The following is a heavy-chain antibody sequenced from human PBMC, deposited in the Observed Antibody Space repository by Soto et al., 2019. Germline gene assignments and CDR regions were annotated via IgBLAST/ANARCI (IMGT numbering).Heavy chain of an antibody. CDR2: IIPILGIA. Sequence: QVQLVQSGAEVKKPGSSVKVSCKASGGTFSSYTISWVRQAPGQGLEWMGRIIPILGIANYAQKFQGRVTITADKSTSTAYMELRSLRSEDTAVYYCAREGMGATTFDYWGQGTLVTVSS. V-gene: IGHV1-69*08. CDR1: GGTFSSYT. D-gene: IGHD1-26*01. CDR3: AREGMGATTFDY. J-gene: IGHJ4*02.